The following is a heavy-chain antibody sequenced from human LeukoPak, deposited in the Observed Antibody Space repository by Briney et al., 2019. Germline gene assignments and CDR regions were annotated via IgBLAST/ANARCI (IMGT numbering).Heavy chain of an antibody. CDR3: ARGCCSSTSCQGRWFDP. CDR2: ISVSGGST. CDR1: GFTFSNYA. J-gene: IGHJ5*02. Sequence: GGSLRLSCAASGFTFSNYAMSWVRQAAGKGLEWVSAISVSGGSTFYADSVKGRFTISRDNSKNTLYLQMNSLRAEDTAVYYCARGCCSSTSCQGRWFDPWGQGTLVTVSS. D-gene: IGHD2-2*01. V-gene: IGHV3-23*01.